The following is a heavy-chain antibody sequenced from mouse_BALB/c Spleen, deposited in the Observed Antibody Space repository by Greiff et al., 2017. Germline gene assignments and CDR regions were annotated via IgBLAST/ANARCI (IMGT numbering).Heavy chain of an antibody. CDR1: GYAFSSSW. CDR2: IYPGDGDT. J-gene: IGHJ4*01. CDR3: ARWAYYRYDGDMDY. D-gene: IGHD2-14*01. V-gene: IGHV1-82*01. Sequence: VQLQQSGPELVKPGASVKISCKASGYAFSSSWMNWVKQRPGQGLEWIGRIYPGDGDTNYNGKFKGKATLTADKSSSTAYMQLSSLTSVDSAVYFCARWAYYRYDGDMDYWGQGTSVTVSS.